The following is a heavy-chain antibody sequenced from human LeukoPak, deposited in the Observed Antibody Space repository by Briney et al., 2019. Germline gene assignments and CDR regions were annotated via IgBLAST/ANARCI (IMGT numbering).Heavy chain of an antibody. CDR3: ARHSEGTVNDAFDI. V-gene: IGHV3-11*03. D-gene: IGHD1/OR15-1a*01. J-gene: IGHJ3*02. Sequence: GGSLRLSCAASGFSFSEYYMTWIRQAPGKGLEWVSNLSSSGRYTNYADSVRGRFTISRDNAKKSLYLHVNRLSAEDTAVYYCARHSEGTVNDAFDIWGQGTKVTVSS. CDR1: GFSFSEYY. CDR2: LSSSGRYT.